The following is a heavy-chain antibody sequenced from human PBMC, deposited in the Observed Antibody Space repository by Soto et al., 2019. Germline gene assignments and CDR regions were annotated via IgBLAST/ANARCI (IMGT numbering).Heavy chain of an antibody. J-gene: IGHJ4*02. CDR1: GFTFSSYS. D-gene: IGHD3-3*01. CDR3: ARGRLDYDFWSGYYPFDY. V-gene: IGHV3-21*01. Sequence: PGGSLRLSCAASGFTFSSYSMNWVRQAPGKGLEWVSSISSSSSYRYYADSVKGRFTISRDNAKNSLYLQMNSLRAEDTAVYYCARGRLDYDFWSGYYPFDYWGQGTLVTVSS. CDR2: ISSSSSYR.